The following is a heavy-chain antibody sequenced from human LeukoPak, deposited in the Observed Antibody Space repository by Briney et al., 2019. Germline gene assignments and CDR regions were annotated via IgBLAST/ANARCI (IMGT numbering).Heavy chain of an antibody. Sequence: ASVKVSCKASGYTFTSYGISWVRQAPGQGLEWMGRIIPILGIANYAQKLQGRVTMTTDTSTSTAYMELRSLRSDDTAVYYCARDQGYCTNGVCYTYYFDYWGQGTLVTVSS. CDR2: IIPILGIA. J-gene: IGHJ4*02. CDR3: ARDQGYCTNGVCYTYYFDY. V-gene: IGHV1-18*01. CDR1: GYTFTSYG. D-gene: IGHD2-8*01.